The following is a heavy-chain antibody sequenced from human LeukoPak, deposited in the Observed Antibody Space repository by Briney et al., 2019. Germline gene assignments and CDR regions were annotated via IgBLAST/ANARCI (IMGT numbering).Heavy chain of an antibody. J-gene: IGHJ4*02. CDR1: GGTFSSYA. CDR3: ARAADSSGYSSPFDF. V-gene: IGHV1-69*05. Sequence: SVKVSCKASGGTFSSYAIGWVRQAPGQGLEWMGGIIPIFGTANYAQKFQGRVTITTDESTSTAYMELSSLRFEDTAVYYCARAADSSGYSSPFDFWGQGTLVTVSS. CDR2: IIPIFGTA. D-gene: IGHD3-22*01.